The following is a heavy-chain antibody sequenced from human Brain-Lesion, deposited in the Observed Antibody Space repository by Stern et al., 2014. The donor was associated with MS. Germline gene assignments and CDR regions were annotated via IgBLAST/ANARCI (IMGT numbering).Heavy chain of an antibody. CDR3: ARDCGSGSCYQTQYYYGVDV. Sequence: VQLVQSGGGLVQPGGSLRLSCAGSGFSLSSYWMSWVRQAPGKGPALVATIKHDGSERYYVDSVKGRFTISRDNSKNSVFLQMNSLRVDDTSVYYCARDCGSGSCYQTQYYYGVDVWGQGTTVIVSS. D-gene: IGHD2-15*01. CDR2: IKHDGSER. CDR1: GFSLSSYW. V-gene: IGHV3-7*01. J-gene: IGHJ6*02.